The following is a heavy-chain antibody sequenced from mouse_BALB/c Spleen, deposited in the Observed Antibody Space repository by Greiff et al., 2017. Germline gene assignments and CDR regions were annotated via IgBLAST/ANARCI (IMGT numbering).Heavy chain of an antibody. V-gene: IGHV14-4*02. CDR3: NSYDYGY. J-gene: IGHJ2*01. Sequence: VQLQQSGAELVRSGASVKLSCTASGFNIKDYYMHWVKQRPEQGLEWIGWIDPENGDTEYAPKFQGKATMTADTSSNTAYLQLSSLTSEDTAVYYCNSYDYGYWGQGTTLTVSS. CDR1: GFNIKDYY. CDR2: IDPENGDT. D-gene: IGHD2-4*01.